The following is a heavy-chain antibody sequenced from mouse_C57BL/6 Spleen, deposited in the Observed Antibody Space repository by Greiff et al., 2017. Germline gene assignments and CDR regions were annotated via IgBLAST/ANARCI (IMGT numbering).Heavy chain of an antibody. CDR1: GYTFTSYW. Sequence: VQLQQPGAELVKPGASVKLSCKASGYTFTSYWMHWVKQRPGQGLEWIGMIHPNSGSTNYNEKFKSKATLTVDKSSSTAYMQLSSLTSEDSAVYYCARAPHYYSSIYEYFDVWGTGTTVTVSS. J-gene: IGHJ1*03. CDR3: ARAPHYYSSIYEYFDV. V-gene: IGHV1-64*01. D-gene: IGHD1-1*01. CDR2: IHPNSGST.